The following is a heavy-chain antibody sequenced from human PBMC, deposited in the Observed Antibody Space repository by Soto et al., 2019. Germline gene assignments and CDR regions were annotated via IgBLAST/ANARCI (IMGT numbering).Heavy chain of an antibody. CDR3: ARLHGGDIVTTVYYYYYMDV. V-gene: IGHV4-39*01. CDR2: IHYSGST. J-gene: IGHJ6*03. D-gene: IGHD5-12*01. CDR1: GGSISSRTYY. Sequence: SETLSLTCTVSGGSISSRTYYWGWIRQPPGKGLEWIGSIHYSGSTYYNPSLKSRVTISVDTSKNQFSLELSSVTAADTAVYYCARLHGGDIVTTVYYYYYMDVWGKGTTVTVSS.